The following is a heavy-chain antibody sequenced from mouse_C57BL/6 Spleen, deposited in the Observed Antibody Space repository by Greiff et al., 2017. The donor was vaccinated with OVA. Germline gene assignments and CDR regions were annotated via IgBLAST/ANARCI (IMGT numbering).Heavy chain of an antibody. J-gene: IGHJ2*01. V-gene: IGHV1-81*01. Sequence: QVQLQQSGAELARPGASVKLSCKASGYTFTSYGISWVKQSPGKGLEWIGAIYPRSGNTYYNEKFKGKATLTADKSSSTVYMVLHCQTSEDSAVYCGAEECYGSSSFFYYWGQGTTLTVSS. CDR2: IYPRSGNT. D-gene: IGHD1-1*01. CDR3: AEECYGSSSFFYY. CDR1: GYTFTSYG.